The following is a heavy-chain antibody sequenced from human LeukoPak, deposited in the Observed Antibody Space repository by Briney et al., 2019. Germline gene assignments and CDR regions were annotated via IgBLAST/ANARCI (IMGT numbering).Heavy chain of an antibody. CDR3: VKGGYDYIEIAYFDY. Sequence: GGSLRLSCAVSGFSVSTSGMSWVRQAPGKGLEWISAISVDGEETFYADSVKGRFFISRDNSKNTLFLQMNSLRAEDTAVYYCVKGGYDYIEIAYFDYWGQGALVTVSS. J-gene: IGHJ4*02. V-gene: IGHV3-23*01. CDR1: GFSVSTSG. D-gene: IGHD5-12*01. CDR2: ISVDGEET.